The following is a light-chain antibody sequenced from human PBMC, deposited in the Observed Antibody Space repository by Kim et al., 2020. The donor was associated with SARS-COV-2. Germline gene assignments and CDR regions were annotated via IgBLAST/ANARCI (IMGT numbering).Light chain of an antibody. Sequence: PGERATLSGRASQSVSSNYLAWYQQKPGQAPRLLIYAASSRATGIPDRFSGSGSQRDFTLTINGLEPEDFALYYCQQYGTSTGYTFGQGTKLEI. V-gene: IGKV3-20*01. CDR1: QSVSSNY. CDR2: AAS. CDR3: QQYGTSTGYT. J-gene: IGKJ2*01.